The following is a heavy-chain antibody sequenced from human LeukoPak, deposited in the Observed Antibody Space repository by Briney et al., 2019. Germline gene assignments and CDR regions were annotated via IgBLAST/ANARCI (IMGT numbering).Heavy chain of an antibody. D-gene: IGHD3-16*01. CDR1: GGSISSYY. CDR3: ARRYVWGKRFDP. J-gene: IGHJ5*02. V-gene: IGHV4-59*12. Sequence: SETLSLTCTVSGGSISSYYWSWIRQPPGKGLEWIGYIYYSGSTNYNPSLKSRVTISVDTSKNQFSLKLSSVTAADTAVYYCARRYVWGKRFDPWGQGTLVTVSS. CDR2: IYYSGST.